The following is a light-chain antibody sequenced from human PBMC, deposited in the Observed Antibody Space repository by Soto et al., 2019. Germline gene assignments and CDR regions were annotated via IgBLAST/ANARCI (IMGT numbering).Light chain of an antibody. CDR1: SSNIGNNA. Sequence: QSVLTQPPSVSEAPRQRVTISCSGSSSNIGNNAVNWYQQLPGKAPKLLIYYDDLLPSGVSDRFSGSKSGTSASLAISGLQSEDEADYYCAAWDDSLNGRGVFGGGTQLTVL. CDR2: YDD. CDR3: AAWDDSLNGRGV. V-gene: IGLV1-36*01. J-gene: IGLJ2*01.